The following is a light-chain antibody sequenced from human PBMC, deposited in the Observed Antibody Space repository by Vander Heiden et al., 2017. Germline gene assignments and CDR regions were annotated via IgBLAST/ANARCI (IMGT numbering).Light chain of an antibody. V-gene: IGKV3-11*01. CDR3: HHRSTWPGT. CDR1: QSVNYY. CDR2: DVS. Sequence: EIVLTQSPATLSLSPAASATLPRGARQSVNYYLAWYRQKPGQAPRRLIYDVSNRATGIPARFSGSGSGTDFTLTISSLEPEDIAVYYCHHRSTWPGTFGQGTKVEMK. J-gene: IGKJ1*01.